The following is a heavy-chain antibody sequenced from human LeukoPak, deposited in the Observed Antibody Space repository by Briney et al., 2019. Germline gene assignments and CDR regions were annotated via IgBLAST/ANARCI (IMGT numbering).Heavy chain of an antibody. D-gene: IGHD3-9*01. CDR3: ARDGSPLRYFDWLPIDY. CDR2: INAGNGNT. Sequence: TSVKVSCKASGYTFTSYAMHWVRQAPGQRLEWMGWINAGNGNTKYSQKFQGRVTITRDTSASTAYMELSSLRSEDTAVYYCARDGSPLRYFDWLPIDYWGQGTLVTVSS. V-gene: IGHV1-3*01. CDR1: GYTFTSYA. J-gene: IGHJ4*02.